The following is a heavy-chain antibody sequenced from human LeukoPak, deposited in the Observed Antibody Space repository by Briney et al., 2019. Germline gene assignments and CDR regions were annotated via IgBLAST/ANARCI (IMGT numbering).Heavy chain of an antibody. CDR1: RYTFTDYY. J-gene: IGHJ5*02. Sequence: ASVKVSCKASRYTFTDYYIHWVRQAPGQGLEWMGWVNPNSADTHYAQKFQGRVTMTTDTSLNTIYMELRSLRLDDTAVYFCARGSFLGTSSWFDPWGQGTLVTVSS. CDR2: VNPNSADT. CDR3: ARGSFLGTSSWFDP. D-gene: IGHD2-8*01. V-gene: IGHV1-2*02.